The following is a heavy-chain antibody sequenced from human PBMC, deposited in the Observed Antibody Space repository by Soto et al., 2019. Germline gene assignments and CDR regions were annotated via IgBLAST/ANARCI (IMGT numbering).Heavy chain of an antibody. V-gene: IGHV3-7*01. Sequence: GGSLRLSCAASGFTFSSYWMSWVRQAPGKGLEWVANIKQDGSEKYYVDSVKGRFTISRDNAKNSLYPQMNSLRAEDTAVYYCARGGRVRYFDWLLTPDNYYYYGMDVWGQGTTVTVSS. CDR1: GFTFSSYW. CDR2: IKQDGSEK. J-gene: IGHJ6*02. CDR3: ARGGRVRYFDWLLTPDNYYYYGMDV. D-gene: IGHD3-9*01.